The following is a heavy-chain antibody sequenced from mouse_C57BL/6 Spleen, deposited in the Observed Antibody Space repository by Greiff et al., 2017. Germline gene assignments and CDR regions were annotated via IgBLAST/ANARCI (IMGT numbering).Heavy chain of an antibody. CDR3: AGFSGNWFAY. CDR2: IDPNSGGT. J-gene: IGHJ3*01. Sequence: QQSCKASGYTFTSYWMHWVKQRPGRGLEWIGRIDPNSGGTKYNEKFKSKATLTVDKPSSTAYMQLSSLTSEDSAVYYCAGFSGNWFAYWGQGTLVTVSA. CDR1: GYTFTSYW. V-gene: IGHV1-72*01. D-gene: IGHD4-1*01.